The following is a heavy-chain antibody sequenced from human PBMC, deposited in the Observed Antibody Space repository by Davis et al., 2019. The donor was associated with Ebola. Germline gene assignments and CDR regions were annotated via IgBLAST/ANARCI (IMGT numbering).Heavy chain of an antibody. J-gene: IGHJ4*02. CDR2: IYWDDDK. CDR3: AHSSLYCPGGVCAPPPTFDF. CDR1: GFSLSTSRVG. V-gene: IGHV2-5*02. D-gene: IGHD2-8*02. Sequence: SGPTLVKPTQTLTLTCIFSGFSLSTSRVGVGWIRQPPGKALEWLALIYWDDDKRYSPSLRSRLTITKDTSKNQVVLTMINMDPVDTATYYCAHSSLYCPGGVCAPPPTFDFWGQGTLVTVSS.